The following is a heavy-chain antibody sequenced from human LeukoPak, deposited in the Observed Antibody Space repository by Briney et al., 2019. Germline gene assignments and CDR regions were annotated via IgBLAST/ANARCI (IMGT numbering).Heavy chain of an antibody. J-gene: IGHJ6*04. CDR2: IYSGGGT. CDR1: GFTVSSNY. CDR3: AELGITMIGGV. Sequence: GGSLRLSCAASGFTVSSNYMSWVRQAPGKGLEWVSVIYSGGGTYYADSVKGRFTISRDNAKNSLYLQMNTLRAEDTAVYYCAELGITMIGGVWGKGTTVTISS. V-gene: IGHV3-66*01. D-gene: IGHD3-10*02.